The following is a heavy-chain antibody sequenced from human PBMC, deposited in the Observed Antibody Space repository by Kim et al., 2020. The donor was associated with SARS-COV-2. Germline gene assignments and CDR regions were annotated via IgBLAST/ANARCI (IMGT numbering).Heavy chain of an antibody. CDR3: ARQRVTYYYDSSGYYYFDY. Sequence: SETLSLTCTVSGGSISSSSYYWGWIRQPPGKGLEWIGSIYYSGSTYYNPSLKSRVTISVDTSKNQFSLKLSSVTAADTAVYYCARQRVTYYYDSSGYYYFDYWGQGTLVTVSS. V-gene: IGHV4-39*01. J-gene: IGHJ4*02. CDR1: GGSISSSSYY. D-gene: IGHD3-22*01. CDR2: IYYSGST.